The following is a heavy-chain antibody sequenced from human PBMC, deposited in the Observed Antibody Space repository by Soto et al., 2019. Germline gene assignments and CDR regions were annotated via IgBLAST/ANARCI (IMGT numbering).Heavy chain of an antibody. V-gene: IGHV3-7*04. CDR1: GLTFSSYW. J-gene: IGHJ3*02. CDR2: IKEDGTEI. D-gene: IGHD5-12*01. Sequence: EVQLVESGGGLVQPGGSLRLSCEASGLTFSSYWMSWVRQAPGKGLGLVAIIKEDGTEIYYVDSVKGRFTISRDNAKNSLYLQMNSLRAEDTAVYYCARDGDGYNRVAFDIWGQGTMVTVSS. CDR3: ARDGDGYNRVAFDI.